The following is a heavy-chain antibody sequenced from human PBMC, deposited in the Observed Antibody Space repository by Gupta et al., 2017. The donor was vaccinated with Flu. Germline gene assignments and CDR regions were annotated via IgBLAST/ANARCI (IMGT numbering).Heavy chain of an antibody. CDR2: ITGSGDNT. D-gene: IGHD4-17*01. Sequence: EVQLLEPGGGVVQPGGSLRPSCAASGFIFSIYVMTWVRQAPGKGPEWVSSITGSGDNTYYADSVKGRFTISRDNSKNTLYLQMNSLGAEDTALYYCAKILAGDYNMIFDSWGQGTLVTVSS. CDR3: AKILAGDYNMIFDS. J-gene: IGHJ4*02. V-gene: IGHV3-23*01. CDR1: GFIFSIYV.